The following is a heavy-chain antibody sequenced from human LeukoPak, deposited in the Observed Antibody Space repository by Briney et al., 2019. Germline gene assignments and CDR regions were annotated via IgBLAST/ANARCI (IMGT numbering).Heavy chain of an antibody. CDR3: ASLYYDSSGTFDY. D-gene: IGHD3-22*01. CDR1: GYTFSGYY. J-gene: IGHJ4*02. CDR2: MNPNSGAT. V-gene: IGHV1-2*02. Sequence: GASVKVSCKASGYTFSGYYIHWVRQAPGQGLEWMGWMNPNSGATNSAQKFQGRVTMTRDTSISTAYMELSSLKSDDTAVYYCASLYYDSSGTFDYWGQGTLVTVSS.